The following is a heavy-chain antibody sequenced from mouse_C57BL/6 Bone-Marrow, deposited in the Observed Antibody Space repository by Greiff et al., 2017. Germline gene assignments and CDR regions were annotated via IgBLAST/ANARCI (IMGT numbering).Heavy chain of an antibody. CDR2: SRNKANDYTT. CDR1: GFTFSDFY. D-gene: IGHD1-1*01. CDR3: ARGHYYGSSRLYYAMDY. J-gene: IGHJ4*01. V-gene: IGHV7-1*01. Sequence: EVKVVESGGGLVQSGRSLRLSCATSGFTFSDFYMEWVRQAPGKGLEWIAASRNKANDYTTEYSASVKGRFIVSRDTSQSILYLLMNALRAEDTAIYYCARGHYYGSSRLYYAMDYWGQGTSVTVSS.